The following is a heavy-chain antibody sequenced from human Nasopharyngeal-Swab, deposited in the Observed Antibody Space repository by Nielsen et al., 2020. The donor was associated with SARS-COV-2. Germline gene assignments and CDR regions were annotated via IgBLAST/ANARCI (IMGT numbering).Heavy chain of an antibody. J-gene: IGHJ6*03. D-gene: IGHD2-15*01. CDR1: GFTLSAYT. Sequence: GGSLRLSCVASGFTLSAYTMNWVRQAPGKGLEWLSYISYTSSTTYYADSVKGRFTISRDNSKHTLYLQMNSLRAEDTAVYYCAKLGCSGGSCYRMLDYYYYYMDVWGKGTTVTVSS. V-gene: IGHV3-48*01. CDR3: AKLGCSGGSCYRMLDYYYYYMDV. CDR2: ISYTSSTT.